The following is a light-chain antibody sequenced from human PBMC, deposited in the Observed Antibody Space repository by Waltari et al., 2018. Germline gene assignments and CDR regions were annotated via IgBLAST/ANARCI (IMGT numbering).Light chain of an antibody. Sequence: DIVMTQSPLSLPVTPGEPASISCRSGQSLLHSNGYNYLDWYVKKPGQSTQLMIYLASNRTAGVPDRFIGRGSGTYFTLKISRVEAEDVGIYYCMQYLPIPDTFGQGTRLEIK. V-gene: IGKV2-28*01. CDR3: MQYLPIPDT. J-gene: IGKJ5*01. CDR2: LAS. CDR1: QSLLHSNGYNY.